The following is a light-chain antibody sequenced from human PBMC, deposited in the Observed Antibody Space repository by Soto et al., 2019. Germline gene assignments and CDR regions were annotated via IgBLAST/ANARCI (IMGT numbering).Light chain of an antibody. CDR1: QSVSSY. CDR3: QQYGSSPLT. CDR2: EAS. J-gene: IGKJ4*01. V-gene: IGKV3-11*01. Sequence: EIVLTQSPATLSLSPGERATLSCRASQSVSSYLAWYQQKPGQAPRLLIHEASNRATGIPARFRGSGSGTDFTLTVSRLEPEDFAVYFCQQYGSSPLTFGGGTKVDIK.